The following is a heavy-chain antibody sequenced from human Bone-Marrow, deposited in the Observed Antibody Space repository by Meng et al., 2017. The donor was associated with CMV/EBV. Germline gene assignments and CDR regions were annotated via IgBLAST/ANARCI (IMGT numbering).Heavy chain of an antibody. V-gene: IGHV3-49*04. CDR2: IRSKAYGGTT. D-gene: IGHD4-11*01. CDR3: TILQYPTAGAFDI. CDR1: GFTFGDYA. Sequence: GGSLRLSCTASGFTFGDYAMSWVRQAPGKGLEWVGFIRSKAYGGTTEYAASVKGRFTISRDDSKSIAYLQMNSLKTEDTAVYYCTILQYPTAGAFDIWAQGTMVTVSS. J-gene: IGHJ3*02.